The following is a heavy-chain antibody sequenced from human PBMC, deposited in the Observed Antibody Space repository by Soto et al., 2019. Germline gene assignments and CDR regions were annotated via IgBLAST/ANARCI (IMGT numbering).Heavy chain of an antibody. Sequence: GSLRLSCAASGFTFSSYSMNWVRQAPGKGLEWVSSISSSSSYIYYADSVKGRFTISRDNAKNSLYLQMNSLRAEDTAVYYCARDRGENHYYDSSGYNIGFWFDPWGQGTLVTVSS. V-gene: IGHV3-21*01. CDR3: ARDRGENHYYDSSGYNIGFWFDP. CDR2: ISSSSSYI. J-gene: IGHJ5*02. CDR1: GFTFSSYS. D-gene: IGHD3-22*01.